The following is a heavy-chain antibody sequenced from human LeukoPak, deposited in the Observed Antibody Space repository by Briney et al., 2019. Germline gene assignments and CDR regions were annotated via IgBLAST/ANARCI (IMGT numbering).Heavy chain of an antibody. Sequence: GGSLRLSCAASGFTFSSYGMHWVRQAPGKGLEWVAIISYDGNTKYYADSVKGRFTISRDNSKNTLYLQMNSLRAEDTAVYYSARVFSGTYLNYHHFDYWGQGTLVTVSS. CDR2: ISYDGNTK. D-gene: IGHD1-26*01. CDR3: ARVFSGTYLNYHHFDY. V-gene: IGHV3-30*03. J-gene: IGHJ4*02. CDR1: GFTFSSYG.